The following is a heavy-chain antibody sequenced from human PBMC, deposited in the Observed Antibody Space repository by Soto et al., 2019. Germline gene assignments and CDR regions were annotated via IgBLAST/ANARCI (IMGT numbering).Heavy chain of an antibody. Sequence: ASVKVSCTTSGYTFNTYPMHWVRQAPGQRLEWMGWINAGNGDTGYSQKFQGRVTMTRDTSASTAYMELSSLRSEDTAVYYCARKDYYDSGIYYFDYWGQGTLVTVSS. CDR1: GYTFNTYP. V-gene: IGHV1-3*01. D-gene: IGHD3-10*01. CDR2: INAGNGDT. CDR3: ARKDYYDSGIYYFDY. J-gene: IGHJ4*02.